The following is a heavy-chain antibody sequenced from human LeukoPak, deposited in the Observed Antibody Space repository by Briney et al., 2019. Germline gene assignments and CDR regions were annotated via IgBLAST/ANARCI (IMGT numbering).Heavy chain of an antibody. CDR3: AKEYYYGSGSYFPDY. CDR2: ISYDGSNK. V-gene: IGHV3-30*18. Sequence: GGTLRLSCAASGFTFSSYGMHWVRQAPGKGLQWVAVISYDGSNKYDAVAVKGRFTISRDNSKNTLYLQMNSLRAEDTAVYYCAKEYYYGSGSYFPDYWGQGTLV. CDR1: GFTFSSYG. D-gene: IGHD3-10*01. J-gene: IGHJ4*02.